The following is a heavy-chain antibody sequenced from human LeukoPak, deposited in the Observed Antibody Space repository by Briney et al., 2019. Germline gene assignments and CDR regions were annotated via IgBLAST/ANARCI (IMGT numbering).Heavy chain of an antibody. CDR3: ARLRGNYFPDY. CDR2: IHYSGST. J-gene: IGHJ4*02. Sequence: PSETLSLTCTVSGGSISSYYWSWIRQPPGKGLEWIAYIHYSGSTNYNPSLKSRVTISVDTSKNQFSLRLNSLTAADTAVYYCARLRGNYFPDYWGQGTLATVSS. D-gene: IGHD4-11*01. CDR1: GGSISSYY. V-gene: IGHV4-59*01.